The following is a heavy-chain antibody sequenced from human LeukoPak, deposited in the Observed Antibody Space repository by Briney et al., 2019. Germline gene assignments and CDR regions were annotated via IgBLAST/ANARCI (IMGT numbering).Heavy chain of an antibody. V-gene: IGHV1-24*01. Sequence: RASVKVSCKVSGYTLTELSMHWVRQAPGKGLEWMGGFDPEDGETIYAQKFQGRVTITEDTSTDTAYMELSSLRSEDTAVYYCATVGSWYGVYWGQGTLVTVSS. J-gene: IGHJ4*02. CDR1: GYTLTELS. CDR3: ATVGSWYGVY. CDR2: FDPEDGET. D-gene: IGHD6-13*01.